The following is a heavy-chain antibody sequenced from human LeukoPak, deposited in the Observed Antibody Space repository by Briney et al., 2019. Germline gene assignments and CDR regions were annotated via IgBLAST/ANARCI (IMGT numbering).Heavy chain of an antibody. CDR2: INPNSGGT. CDR3: ARGDYDILTGYSNFDY. Sequence: ASVKVSCKASGYTFTGYYMHWVRQAPGQGLEWMGWINPNSGGTNYAQKLQGRVTMTTDTSTSTAYMELRSLRSDDTAVYYCARGDYDILTGYSNFDYWGQGTLVTVSS. V-gene: IGHV1-2*02. CDR1: GYTFTGYY. D-gene: IGHD3-9*01. J-gene: IGHJ4*02.